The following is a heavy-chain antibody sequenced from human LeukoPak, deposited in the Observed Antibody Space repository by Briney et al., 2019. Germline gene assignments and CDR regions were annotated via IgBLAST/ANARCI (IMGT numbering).Heavy chain of an antibody. Sequence: GASVKVSCKASGYTFSSYDINWVRQATGQGLEWMGWMNPNSGNTGYAQRFQGRVTMTRDTSISTAYMELSSLRSEDTAVYYCARGVHYYSRGDWFEPWGQGTLVPVS. J-gene: IGHJ5*02. CDR2: MNPNSGNT. D-gene: IGHD3-22*01. CDR3: ARGVHYYSRGDWFEP. CDR1: GYTFSSYD. V-gene: IGHV1-8*02.